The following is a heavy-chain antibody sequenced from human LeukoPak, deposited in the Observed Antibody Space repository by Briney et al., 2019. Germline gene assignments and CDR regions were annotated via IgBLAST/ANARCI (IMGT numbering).Heavy chain of an antibody. D-gene: IGHD3-10*01. V-gene: IGHV3-23*01. CDR1: GFMFMRYA. CDR3: ATNAGSYYGSGSYHSF. CDR2: ISVIGGST. J-gene: IGHJ4*02. Sequence: GGALRLSCVDSGFMFMRYAISCVRQAPGKGLECVSAISVIGGSTYYEDSLKGRLTISRDNSKNTLCLLMNRLSVEDSAVYYCATNAGSYYGSGSYHSFWGQGTLVTVSS.